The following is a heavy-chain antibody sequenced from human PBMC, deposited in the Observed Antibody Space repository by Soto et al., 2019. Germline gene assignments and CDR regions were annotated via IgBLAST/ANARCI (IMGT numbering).Heavy chain of an antibody. CDR3: ATPLLDYYDSSGYQPGY. CDR1: GYTFTSYY. J-gene: IGHJ4*02. V-gene: IGHV1-46*01. D-gene: IGHD3-22*01. CDR2: INPSGGST. Sequence: GAAVKVSCKACGYTFTSYYMHWVRQAPGQGLEWMGIINPSGGSTSYAQKFQGRVTMTRGTSTSTVYMELSSLRSEDTAVYYCATPLLDYYDSSGYQPGYWGQGTLVTVSS.